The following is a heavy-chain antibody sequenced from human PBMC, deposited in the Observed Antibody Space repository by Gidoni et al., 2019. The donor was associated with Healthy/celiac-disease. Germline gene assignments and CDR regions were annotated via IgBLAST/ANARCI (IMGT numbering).Heavy chain of an antibody. J-gene: IGHJ4*02. V-gene: IGHV3-21*01. CDR3: ARAGAAGVYFDY. CDR2: ISSSSSYI. D-gene: IGHD6-13*01. Sequence: LEWVSSISSSSSYIYYADSVKGRFTISRDNAKNSLYLQMNSLRAEDTAVYYCARAGAAGVYFDYWGQGTLVTVSS.